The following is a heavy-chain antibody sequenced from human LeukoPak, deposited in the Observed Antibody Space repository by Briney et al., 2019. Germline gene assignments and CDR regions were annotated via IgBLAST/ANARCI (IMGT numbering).Heavy chain of an antibody. CDR3: ARYCGGDCYLDAFDY. CDR1: GGSISGYY. J-gene: IGHJ4*02. D-gene: IGHD2-21*02. CDR2: IDYSGRT. Sequence: SETLSLTFSVSGGSISGYYWGWIRQPPGKGLEWIGYIDYSGRTSYNPSLKSRVTISVDTSKNQFSLKLSSVTAADTAVYYCARYCGGDCYLDAFDYWGQGTLVTVSS. V-gene: IGHV4-59*01.